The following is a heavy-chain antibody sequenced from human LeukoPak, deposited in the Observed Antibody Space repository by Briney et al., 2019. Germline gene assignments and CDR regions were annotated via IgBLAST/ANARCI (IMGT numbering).Heavy chain of an antibody. V-gene: IGHV4-34*01. CDR1: GGSFSGYY. J-gene: IGHJ4*02. Sequence: PSETLSLTCAVYGGSFSGYYWSWIRQPPGKGLEWIGEINHSGSTNYNPSLKSRVTISVDTSKNQFSLKLSSVTAADTAVYYCARGPIVTSPYYFDYWGQGTQVTVSS. CDR2: INHSGST. D-gene: IGHD2/OR15-2a*01. CDR3: ARGPIVTSPYYFDY.